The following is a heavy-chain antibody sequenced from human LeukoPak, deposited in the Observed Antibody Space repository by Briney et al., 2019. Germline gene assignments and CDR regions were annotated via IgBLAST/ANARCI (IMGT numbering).Heavy chain of an antibody. CDR2: ISGSGGST. J-gene: IGHJ6*02. Sequence: GGSLRLSCAASGFTFSSYAMSWVRQAPGKGLEWVSAISGSGGSTYFADSVKGRFTISRDNSKNTLYLQMNSLRAEDTAVYYCAKNYDSSGYRYCYYGMDVWGQGTTVTVSS. D-gene: IGHD3-22*01. V-gene: IGHV3-23*01. CDR3: AKNYDSSGYRYCYYGMDV. CDR1: GFTFSSYA.